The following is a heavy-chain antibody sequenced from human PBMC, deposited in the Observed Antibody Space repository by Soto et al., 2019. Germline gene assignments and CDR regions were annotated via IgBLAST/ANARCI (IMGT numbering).Heavy chain of an antibody. Sequence: QVQLVQSGAEVKKPGASVKVSCKASGYTFTSYAMHWVRQAPGQRLEWMGWINAGNGNTTYSQKFQGRVTITRDTSASTAYMELSSLRSEDTAVYYCARVIGGWYYFDYWGQGTLVTVSS. CDR1: GYTFTSYA. V-gene: IGHV1-3*01. CDR3: ARVIGGWYYFDY. J-gene: IGHJ4*02. D-gene: IGHD3-16*02. CDR2: INAGNGNT.